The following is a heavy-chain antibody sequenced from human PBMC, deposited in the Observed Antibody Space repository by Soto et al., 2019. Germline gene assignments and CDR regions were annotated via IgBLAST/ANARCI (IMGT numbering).Heavy chain of an antibody. V-gene: IGHV4-34*01. Sequence: QVQLQQWGAGLLKSSETQSLTCPVNGGTFSGYYWSWIRQPPGKGLEWIGEINHSGSTNYSPSLKSRVTISVDTSKNQFSLKLSSVTAADTAVYYCARGRGSYYHWGQGTLVTVSS. J-gene: IGHJ5*02. D-gene: IGHD1-26*01. CDR2: INHSGST. CDR1: GGTFSGYY. CDR3: ARGRGSYYH.